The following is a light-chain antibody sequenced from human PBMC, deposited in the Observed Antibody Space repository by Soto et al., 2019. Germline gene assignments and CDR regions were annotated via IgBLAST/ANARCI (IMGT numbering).Light chain of an antibody. V-gene: IGKV1-39*01. Sequence: DIQMTQSPSSLSASVGDRVTITCRASESISNNLNWYQHKPGKAPKVLIYAASSLQSGVPSRFSGSGSGTDFILTITSLQAEDLATYYCQQSYSSLGFTFGPGNKVVL. CDR3: QQSYSSLGFT. CDR2: AAS. CDR1: ESISNN. J-gene: IGKJ3*01.